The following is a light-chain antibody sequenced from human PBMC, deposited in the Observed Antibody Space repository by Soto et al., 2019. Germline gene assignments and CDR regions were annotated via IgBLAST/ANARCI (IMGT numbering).Light chain of an antibody. CDR1: QSVSSSY. CDR2: GAS. CDR3: QQYGSSPQGT. V-gene: IGKV3-20*01. J-gene: IGKJ1*01. Sequence: IVLTQSPGTLSLSPGERATLSCRASQSVSSSYLAWYQQKPGQAPRLLIYGASSRATGIPDRFSGSGSGTDFTLTISRLEPEDLAVYYCQQYGSSPQGTFGQGTKVDIK.